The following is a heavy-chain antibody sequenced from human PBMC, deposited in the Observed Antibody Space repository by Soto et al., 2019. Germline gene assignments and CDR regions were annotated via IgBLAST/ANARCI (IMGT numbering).Heavy chain of an antibody. Sequence: GGSLRLSCAASGFTFSSYSMNWVRQAPGKGLEWVSSISSSSSYIYYADSVKGRFTISRDNAKNSLYLQMNSLRAEDTAVYYCARDRGSGYLGGDYWGQGTLVTVSS. CDR1: GFTFSSYS. D-gene: IGHD3-3*01. J-gene: IGHJ4*02. V-gene: IGHV3-21*01. CDR2: ISSSSSYI. CDR3: ARDRGSGYLGGDY.